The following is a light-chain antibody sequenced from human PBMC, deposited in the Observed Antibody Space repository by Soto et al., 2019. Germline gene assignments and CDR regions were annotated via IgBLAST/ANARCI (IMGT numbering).Light chain of an antibody. Sequence: QSALTQPPSASGSPGQSVTISCTGTSSDVGGYNYVSWYQQYAGKAPKLMIYEVSKRPSGVPDRFRGSKSGSTAFLTVSGLQAEDEADYYCSSYAGNLDVFGTGTKLTVL. V-gene: IGLV2-8*01. CDR2: EVS. CDR3: SSYAGNLDV. J-gene: IGLJ1*01. CDR1: SSDVGGYNY.